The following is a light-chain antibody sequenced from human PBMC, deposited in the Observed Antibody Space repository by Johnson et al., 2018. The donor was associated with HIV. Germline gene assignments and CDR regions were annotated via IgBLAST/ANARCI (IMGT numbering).Light chain of an antibody. Sequence: QSVLTQPPSVSAAPGQKVTISCSGTSSNVDNNYVSWYQQFPGTAPKLLMYEKNKRPSGIPDRFSASKSGTSATLAITGLQTGDEADYYCGTWDSSLSAYVFGTGTKVTAL. CDR2: EKN. J-gene: IGLJ1*01. CDR3: GTWDSSLSAYV. V-gene: IGLV1-51*02. CDR1: SSNVDNNY.